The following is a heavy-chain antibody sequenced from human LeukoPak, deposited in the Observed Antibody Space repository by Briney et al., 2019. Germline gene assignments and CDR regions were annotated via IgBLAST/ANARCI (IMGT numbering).Heavy chain of an antibody. Sequence: SETLSLTCTVSGGSISTYYWSWIRQPPGKGLEWIAYIHHSGSTNYSPSLKSRVSISLDTSKNQFSLKLTSVTAADTAVYYCARHLNADMVKAHFDYWGQGILVTASP. V-gene: IGHV4-59*08. CDR3: ARHLNADMVKAHFDY. D-gene: IGHD5-18*01. CDR1: GGSISTYY. J-gene: IGHJ4*02. CDR2: IHHSGST.